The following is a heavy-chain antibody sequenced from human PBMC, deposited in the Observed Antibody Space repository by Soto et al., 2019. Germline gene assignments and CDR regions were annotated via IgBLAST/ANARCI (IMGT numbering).Heavy chain of an antibody. D-gene: IGHD1-26*01. CDR3: ARGVGPTYPYHYGMEV. V-gene: IGHV1-3*01. CDR1: GYSFITNA. CDR2: IKPGTGTT. Sequence: ASVKVSCKTSGYSFITNAVHWVRQAPGQRLEWLGWIKPGTGTTKYSQKFQGRVNITRDTSASTAYLELSTLRSEDTAVYFCARGVGPTYPYHYGMEVWGQGTTVTVSS. J-gene: IGHJ6*02.